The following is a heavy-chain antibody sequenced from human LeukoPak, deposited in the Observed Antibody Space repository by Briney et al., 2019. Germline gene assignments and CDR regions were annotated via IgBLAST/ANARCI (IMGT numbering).Heavy chain of an antibody. CDR1: GGSMSSYY. Sequence: PSETLSLTCTVSGGSMSSYYWSWVRQPPGKGLEWVGYIYYSGSTYYIPSLKSRVTISVDTSKNQFSLKVRSVPAADTAVYYCARGHYYGSGSYSAFDNWGQGTLVTVSS. CDR2: IYYSGST. CDR3: ARGHYYGSGSYSAFDN. D-gene: IGHD3-10*01. V-gene: IGHV4-59*01. J-gene: IGHJ4*02.